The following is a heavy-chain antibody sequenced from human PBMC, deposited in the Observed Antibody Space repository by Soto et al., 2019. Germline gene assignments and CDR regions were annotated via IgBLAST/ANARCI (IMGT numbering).Heavy chain of an antibody. CDR2: IKQDGSEK. J-gene: IGHJ4*02. Sequence: EVQLVESGGGLVQPGGSLRLSCAPSGFMFGNYWMSWVRQAPGKGLEWVANIKQDGSEKYYVDSVKGRFTISRDNAKNSLYVQMTSLRADDTAVYYCARDSPFDASSGYLEYWGQGTLVTVSS. D-gene: IGHD3-22*01. CDR1: GFMFGNYW. CDR3: ARDSPFDASSGYLEY. V-gene: IGHV3-7*01.